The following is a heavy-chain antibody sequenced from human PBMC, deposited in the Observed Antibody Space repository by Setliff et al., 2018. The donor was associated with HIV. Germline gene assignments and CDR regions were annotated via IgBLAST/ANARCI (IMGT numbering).Heavy chain of an antibody. CDR1: GYTFSTNA. D-gene: IGHD3-22*01. Sequence: ASVKVSCKAFGYTFSTNAIHWVRQAPGQRLEWMGYINAGDDNTRYSQKFQGRVTITRDTSANTAYMELSSLRSEDTAVYYCARGGVYYYDSSGWSMDYWGQGTLVTVSS. CDR2: INAGDDNT. J-gene: IGHJ4*02. V-gene: IGHV1-3*01. CDR3: ARGGVYYYDSSGWSMDY.